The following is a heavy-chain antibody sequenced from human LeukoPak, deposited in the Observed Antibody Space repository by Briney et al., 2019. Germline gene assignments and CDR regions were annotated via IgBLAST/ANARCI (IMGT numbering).Heavy chain of an antibody. CDR1: GGTFSSYA. CDR2: IIPIFGTA. CDR3: ARRPYYDILTGYQYYYGMDV. V-gene: IGHV1-69*13. Sequence: SVKVSCKASGGTFSSYAISWVRQAPGQGLEWMGGIIPIFGTANYAQKFQGRVTITADESTSTAYMELSSLRSEDTAVYYCARRPYYDILTGYQYYYGMDVWGQGTTVTVSS. J-gene: IGHJ6*02. D-gene: IGHD3-9*01.